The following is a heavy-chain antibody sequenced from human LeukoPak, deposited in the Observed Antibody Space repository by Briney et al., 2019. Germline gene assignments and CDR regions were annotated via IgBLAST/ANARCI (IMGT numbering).Heavy chain of an antibody. CDR3: AREVAAVRYYYDSSGYYN. Sequence: GGSLRLSCAASGFTVTSNYMSWVRQAPGKGLDWVSIIYSDGRTFYADSVKGRFTISRDNAKNSLYLQMNSLRAEDTAVYYCAREVAAVRYYYDSSGYYNWGQGTLVTVSS. J-gene: IGHJ4*02. D-gene: IGHD3-22*01. CDR1: GFTVTSNY. CDR2: IYSDGRT. V-gene: IGHV3-53*01.